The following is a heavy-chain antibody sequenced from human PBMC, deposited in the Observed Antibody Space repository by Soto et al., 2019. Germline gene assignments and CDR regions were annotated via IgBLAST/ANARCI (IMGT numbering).Heavy chain of an antibody. CDR2: INPNTGVT. V-gene: IGHV1-2*04. J-gene: IGHJ4*02. Sequence: SVKVSCKASGYSFTDHYMHWVRQAPGQGLEWLGWINPNTGVTHFAQKFQGWVTMTGDTSINTAYMELTRLKSDDTAFYYVLCCPNDLRYGFYFWGQGTLVTVS. CDR1: GYSFTDHY. CDR3: LCCPNDLRYGFYF. D-gene: IGHD4-17*01.